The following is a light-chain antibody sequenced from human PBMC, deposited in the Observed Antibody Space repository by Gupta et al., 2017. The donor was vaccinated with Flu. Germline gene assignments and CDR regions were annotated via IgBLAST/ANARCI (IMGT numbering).Light chain of an antibody. CDR1: SSDVGSSTL. CDR2: EGS. CDR3: CSYTTTHTYA. J-gene: IGLJ1*01. V-gene: IGLV2-23*01. Sequence: QSALTQPASVSASPGQSITISCTGTSSDVGSSTLVSWYQQHPGKAPKLIISEGSKRASGLAARFSGSKSGNTASLTISGRQAADEADYYCCSYTTTHTYAFGSGTKVTVL.